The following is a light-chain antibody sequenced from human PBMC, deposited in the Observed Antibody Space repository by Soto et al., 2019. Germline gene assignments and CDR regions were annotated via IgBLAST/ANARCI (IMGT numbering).Light chain of an antibody. V-gene: IGKV1-5*01. Sequence: IHMTESPSTRSATAGDRVTITCRASQSISSWLAWYQQKPGKAPKLLIYDASNLESGVPSRFSGSGSGTEFTLTISNLQPDDFATYYCQQYENYWTFGQGTKVDIK. CDR2: DAS. CDR1: QSISSW. CDR3: QQYENYWT. J-gene: IGKJ1*01.